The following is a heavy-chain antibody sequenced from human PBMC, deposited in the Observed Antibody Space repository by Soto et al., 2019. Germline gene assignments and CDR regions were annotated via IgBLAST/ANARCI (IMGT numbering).Heavy chain of an antibody. V-gene: IGHV3-53*01. D-gene: IGHD6-13*01. CDR1: GFTVSSNY. CDR3: ARGGGIAAENWFDP. Sequence: EVQLVESGGGLIQPGGSLRLSCAASGFTVSSNYMSWVRQAPGKGLEWVSIIYSGGSTYYADSVKGRFTISRDNSKNTLYLQMNSLRAEDTAVYYCARGGGIAAENWFDPWGQGTLVTVSS. J-gene: IGHJ5*02. CDR2: IYSGGST.